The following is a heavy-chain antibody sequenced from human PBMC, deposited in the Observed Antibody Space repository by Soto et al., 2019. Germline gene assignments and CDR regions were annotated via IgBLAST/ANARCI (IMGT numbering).Heavy chain of an antibody. CDR2: IYYSGST. J-gene: IGHJ4*02. D-gene: IGHD6-19*01. V-gene: IGHV4-31*03. Sequence: PSETLSLTCTVSGGSISSGAYYWSWIRQHPGKGLEWIGYIYYSGSTYYNPSLKSRVTIAVDTSKNQFSLKLSSVTAADTAVYYCARVAGYSSGWYYRKFDYWGTGTLVTVSS. CDR3: ARVAGYSSGWYYRKFDY. CDR1: GGSISSGAYY.